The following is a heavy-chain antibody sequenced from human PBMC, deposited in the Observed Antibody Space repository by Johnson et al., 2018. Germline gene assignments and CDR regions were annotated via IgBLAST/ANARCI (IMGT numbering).Heavy chain of an antibody. CDR3: ARDWVGVAATDAFDI. CDR1: GFTFSSYS. D-gene: IGHD2-15*01. J-gene: IGHJ3*02. CDR2: ISSSSSYI. Sequence: VQLVESGGGLVQPGGSXRLSCAASGFTFSSYSMNWVRQAPGKGLEWVSSISSSSSYIYYADSVKGRFTISRDNAKTSLYMKQTSLRAEDTGVYYWARDWVGVAATDAFDIWGQGTMVTFSS. V-gene: IGHV3-21*01.